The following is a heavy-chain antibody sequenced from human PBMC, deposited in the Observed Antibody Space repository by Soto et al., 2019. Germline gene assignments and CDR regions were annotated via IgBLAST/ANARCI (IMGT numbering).Heavy chain of an antibody. Sequence: QVQLVQSGAEVKKPGASVKVSCKASGYTFTGHYMHWVRQAPGQGLEWMGWINPDNGDTNYAQKSQGRVTMTRDTSFSTAYMELSRMRSDDTAVFYCARERMNGLDVWGQGTMVTVSS. V-gene: IGHV1-2*02. J-gene: IGHJ6*02. CDR3: ARERMNGLDV. CDR1: GYTFTGHY. CDR2: INPDNGDT.